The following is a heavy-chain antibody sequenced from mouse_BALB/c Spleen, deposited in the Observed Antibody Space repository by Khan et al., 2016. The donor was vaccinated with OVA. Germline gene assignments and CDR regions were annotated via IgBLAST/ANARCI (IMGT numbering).Heavy chain of an antibody. J-gene: IGHJ2*01. V-gene: IGHV1-7*01. CDR2: INPSTGYT. CDR1: GYTFINYW. D-gene: IGHD1-1*01. CDR3: ARMCLRWDFDY. Sequence: QVRLQQSGAELAKPGASVKMSCKASGYTFINYWILWVKQRPGQGLEWIGYINPSTGYTEYNQNFKDKDTLTADKSSSTAYMQLRSLTSEDSAVHDYARMCLRWDFDYWGQGTTLTVSS.